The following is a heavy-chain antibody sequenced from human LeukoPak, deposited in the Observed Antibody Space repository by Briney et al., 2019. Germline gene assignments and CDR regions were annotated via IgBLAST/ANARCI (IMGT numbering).Heavy chain of an antibody. CDR1: GFTFSSYG. CDR2: ISGSGGST. D-gene: IGHD2-2*01. V-gene: IGHV3-23*01. Sequence: GGSLRLSCAASGFTFSSYGVSWVRQAPGKGLEWVSAISGSGGSTYYADSVKGRFTISRDNSKNTLYLQMNSLRAEDTAIYYCANYPNQVVFFSWGQGTLVTVSS. J-gene: IGHJ5*02. CDR3: ANYPNQVVFFS.